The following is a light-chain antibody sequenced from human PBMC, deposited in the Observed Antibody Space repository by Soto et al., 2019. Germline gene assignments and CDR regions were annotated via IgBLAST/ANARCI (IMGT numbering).Light chain of an antibody. Sequence: DVQMTQSPSSLSASVGDRVTITCRASQGISSFLAWYQQIPGKVPKLLIHSASTLQSGVPSRFSGSGSGTDFTLTISSLQPEDVAVYYCQKYNSGPLTFGGGTKVDIK. CDR3: QKYNSGPLT. CDR2: SAS. J-gene: IGKJ4*01. V-gene: IGKV1-27*01. CDR1: QGISSF.